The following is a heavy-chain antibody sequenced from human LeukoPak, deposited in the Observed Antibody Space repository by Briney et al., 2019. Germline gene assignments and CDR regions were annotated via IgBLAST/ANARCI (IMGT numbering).Heavy chain of an antibody. J-gene: IGHJ5*02. D-gene: IGHD4-17*01. CDR2: IYYSGST. CDR1: GGSISSSSYY. V-gene: IGHV4-39*07. Sequence: PSETLSLTCTVSGGSISSSSYYWGWIRQPPGKGLEWIGSIYYSGSTYYNPSLKSRVTISVDTSKNQFSLKLSSVTAADTAVYYCARGSYGDYVASVHWFDPWGQGTLVTVSS. CDR3: ARGSYGDYVASVHWFDP.